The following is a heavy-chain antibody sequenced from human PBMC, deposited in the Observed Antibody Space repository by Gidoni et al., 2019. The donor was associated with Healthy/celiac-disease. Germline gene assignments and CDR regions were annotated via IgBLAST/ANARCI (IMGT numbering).Heavy chain of an antibody. V-gene: IGHV1-46*01. CDR3: ARGVVPAAIGGAAFDP. D-gene: IGHD2-2*02. CDR2: INPSGGST. Sequence: QLQLVQSGAAVKKPGASVKVSCQASGYPFPSYYMHWVRQAPGQGLEWMGIINPSGGSTSYAQKFQGRVNMTRDTSTSTVYMELSSLRSEDTAVYYCARGVVPAAIGGAAFDPWGQGTLVTVSS. CDR1: GYPFPSYY. J-gene: IGHJ5*02.